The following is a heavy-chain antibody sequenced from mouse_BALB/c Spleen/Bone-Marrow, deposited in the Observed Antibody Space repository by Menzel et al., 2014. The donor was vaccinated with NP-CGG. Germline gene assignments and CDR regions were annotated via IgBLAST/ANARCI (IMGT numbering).Heavy chain of an antibody. V-gene: IGHV5-6-2*01. CDR1: GFTFSNYY. D-gene: IGHD2-2*01. CDR3: ARHRQWLSPFDY. J-gene: IGHJ2*01. Sequence: EVHLVESGGGLVKLGGFLKLFCAASGFTFSNYYMSWVRQTPEKRLELVAAINTNGGNTFYPDTVKGRFTISRDNAKNTLYLQMSSLKSEDSALYYCARHRQWLSPFDYWGQGTTLTVSS. CDR2: INTNGGNT.